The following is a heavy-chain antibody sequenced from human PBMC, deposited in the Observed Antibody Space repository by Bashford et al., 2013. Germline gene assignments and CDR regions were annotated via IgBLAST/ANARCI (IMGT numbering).Heavy chain of an antibody. CDR2: ISSSGSTI. J-gene: IGHJ4*02. CDR3: ARDQFSAYVVDY. V-gene: IGHV3-48*03. Sequence: GGSLRLSCAASGFTFSSYEMNWVRQAPGKGLEWVSYISSSGSTIYYADSVKGRFTISRDNAKNSLYLQMNSLRAEDTAVYYCARDQFSAYVVDYWGQGTLVTVSS. CDR1: GFTFSSYE. D-gene: IGHD3-16*01.